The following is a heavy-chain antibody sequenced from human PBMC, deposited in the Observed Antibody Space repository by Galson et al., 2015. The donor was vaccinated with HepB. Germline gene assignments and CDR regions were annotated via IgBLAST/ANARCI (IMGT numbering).Heavy chain of an antibody. Sequence: SVKVSCKASGGTFNRHAISWVRQAPGQGLEWMGGIIPIFGTTNYAQKFQGRVTITADESTSTTYMELSSLRSEDTALYYCARDTDCSYTRCFSSFDYWGQGTLVTVSS. D-gene: IGHD2-2*01. CDR1: GGTFNRHA. V-gene: IGHV1-69*13. CDR2: IIPIFGTT. CDR3: ARDTDCSYTRCFSSFDY. J-gene: IGHJ4*02.